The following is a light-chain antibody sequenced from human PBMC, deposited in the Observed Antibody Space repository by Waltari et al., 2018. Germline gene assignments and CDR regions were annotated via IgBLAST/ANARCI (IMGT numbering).Light chain of an antibody. CDR2: DDN. Sequence: QSALTQPASVSGSPGQSITISCTGTSSDVGNYNLVSWYQQYPGKAPKVMINDDNRRPSGVSDRFSGSESGNAASLTISGVQAEDEADCYCCSYAGSYTWVFGGGTKLTVL. J-gene: IGLJ3*02. CDR1: SSDVGNYNL. V-gene: IGLV2-23*01. CDR3: CSYAGSYTWV.